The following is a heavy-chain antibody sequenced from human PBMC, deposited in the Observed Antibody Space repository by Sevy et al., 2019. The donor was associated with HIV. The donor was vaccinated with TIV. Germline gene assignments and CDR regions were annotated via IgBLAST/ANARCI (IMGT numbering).Heavy chain of an antibody. Sequence: GGSLRLSCTASGFTLGDYAMSWFRQAPGKGLEWVDFIRRKAYRGTTEDAASVKGRLTISRDDSKSIAYLQMNSLKTEDTAVYYCTRDPYSYGPFDYWGQGTLVTVSS. D-gene: IGHD5-18*01. CDR1: GFTLGDYA. J-gene: IGHJ4*02. V-gene: IGHV3-49*03. CDR2: IRRKAYRGTT. CDR3: TRDPYSYGPFDY.